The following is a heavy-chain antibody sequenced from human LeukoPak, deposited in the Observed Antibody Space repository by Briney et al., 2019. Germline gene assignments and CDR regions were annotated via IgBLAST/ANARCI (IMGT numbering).Heavy chain of an antibody. CDR3: ARETPVTYPGAFDI. CDR1: GGTFSSYA. D-gene: IGHD4-17*01. Sequence: SVKVSCKASGGTFSSYAISWVRQAPGQGPEWMGRIIPIFGTANYAQKFQGRVTITTDESTSTAYMELSSLRSEDTAVYYCARETPVTYPGAFDIWGQGTMVTVSS. V-gene: IGHV1-69*05. J-gene: IGHJ3*02. CDR2: IIPIFGTA.